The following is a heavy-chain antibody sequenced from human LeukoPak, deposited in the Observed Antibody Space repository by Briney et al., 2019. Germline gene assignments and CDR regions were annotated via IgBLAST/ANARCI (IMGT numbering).Heavy chain of an antibody. V-gene: IGHV3-7*02. CDR1: GFPFSYNW. CDR3: ARKADRDADR. J-gene: IGHJ5*02. Sequence: PGGSLRLSCTTSGFPFSYNWMRWVRQAPGRGLEWVANIKKDGSEEYYVDSVKGRFTISRDNAKNSLYLKMNSLTVEDRAVYYCARKADRDADRWGQGTLVTVSS. CDR2: IKKDGSEE.